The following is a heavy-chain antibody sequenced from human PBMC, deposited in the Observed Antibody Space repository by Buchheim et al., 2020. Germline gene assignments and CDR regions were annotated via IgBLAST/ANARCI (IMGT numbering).Heavy chain of an antibody. CDR1: GFTFSSYG. Sequence: VQLVESGGGLVQPGGSLRLSCAASGFTFSSYGMHWVRQAPGKGLEWVAVISYDGSNKYYADSVKGRFTISRDNSKNTLYLQMNSLRAEDTAVYYCAKDYYYDSSGYEYYFDYWGQGTL. D-gene: IGHD3-22*01. CDR3: AKDYYYDSSGYEYYFDY. CDR2: ISYDGSNK. V-gene: IGHV3-30*18. J-gene: IGHJ4*02.